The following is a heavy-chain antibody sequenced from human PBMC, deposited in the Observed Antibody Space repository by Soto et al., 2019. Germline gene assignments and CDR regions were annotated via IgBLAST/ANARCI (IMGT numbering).Heavy chain of an antibody. V-gene: IGHV1-2*04. J-gene: IGHJ3*02. CDR2: INPNSGGT. CDR3: ARVGYSSSWYVAFDI. D-gene: IGHD6-13*01. Sequence: ASVKVSCQASGYTLTGYYMRWVREAPGQGLEWMGWINPNSGGTNYAQKFQGWVTMTRDTSISTAYMELSRLRSDDTAVYYCARVGYSSSWYVAFDIWGQGTMVTVSS. CDR1: GYTLTGYY.